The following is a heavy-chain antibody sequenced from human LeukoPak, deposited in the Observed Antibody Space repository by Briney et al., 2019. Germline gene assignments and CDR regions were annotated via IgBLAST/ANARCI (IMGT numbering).Heavy chain of an antibody. CDR3: ARLNRYDSSGYSCYYYGMDV. CDR1: GGTFSSYA. CDR2: IIPIFGIA. D-gene: IGHD3-22*01. J-gene: IGHJ6*02. Sequence: GASVKVSCKASGGTFSSYAISWVRQAPGQGLEWMGRIIPIFGIANYAQKFQGRVTITADKSTSTAYMELSSLRSEDTAVYYCARLNRYDSSGYSCYYYGMDVWGQGTTVTVSS. V-gene: IGHV1-69*04.